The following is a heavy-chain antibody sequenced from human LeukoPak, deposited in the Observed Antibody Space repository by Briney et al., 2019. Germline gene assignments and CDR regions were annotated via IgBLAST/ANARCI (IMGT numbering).Heavy chain of an antibody. D-gene: IGHD1-26*01. V-gene: IGHV3-23*01. Sequence: GGSLRLSCAASGFTFSSYAMSWVRQAPGKGLEWVSAISGSGGSTYYADSVKGRFTISRDNSKNTLYLQMNSLRAEDTAVYYCARAPRRPVGATHLDYWGQGTLVTVSS. CDR3: ARAPRRPVGATHLDY. CDR2: ISGSGGST. CDR1: GFTFSSYA. J-gene: IGHJ4*02.